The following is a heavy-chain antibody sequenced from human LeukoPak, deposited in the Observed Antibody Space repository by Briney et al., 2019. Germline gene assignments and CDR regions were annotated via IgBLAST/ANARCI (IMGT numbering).Heavy chain of an antibody. J-gene: IGHJ6*02. CDR1: GFTFSSYS. CDR3: AGDGVVVVAATSGGYYGMDV. V-gene: IGHV3-48*02. D-gene: IGHD2-15*01. Sequence: PGGSLRLSCAASGFTFSSYSMSWVRQAPGKGLEWVSYISSSSSTIYYADSVKGRFTISRDNAKNSLYLQMNSLRDEDTAVYYCAGDGVVVVAATSGGYYGMDVWGQGTTVTVSS. CDR2: ISSSSSTI.